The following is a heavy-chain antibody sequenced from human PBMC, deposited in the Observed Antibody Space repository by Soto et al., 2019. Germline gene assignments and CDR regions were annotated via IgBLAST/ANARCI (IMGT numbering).Heavy chain of an antibody. J-gene: IGHJ4*02. Sequence: QVQLQQWGAGLLKPSETLSLTCAVYGGSFSGYYWSWIRQPPGKGLEWIGEINHSGSTNYNPSLKSRVTISVDTSKNQFSLKLSSVTAADTAVYYCAVKGGSGSYHSWGQGTLVTVSS. V-gene: IGHV4-34*01. CDR1: GGSFSGYY. D-gene: IGHD3-10*01. CDR2: INHSGST. CDR3: AVKGGSGSYHS.